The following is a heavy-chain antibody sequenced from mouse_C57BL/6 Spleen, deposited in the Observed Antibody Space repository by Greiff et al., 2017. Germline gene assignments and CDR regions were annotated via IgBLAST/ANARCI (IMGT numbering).Heavy chain of an antibody. Sequence: QVQLQQPGAELVKPGASVKLSCKASGYTFTSYWMHWVKQRPGQGLEWIGMIQPNSGSTNYNEKFKSKATLTVDKSSSTAYLQRSSLTSEDSAVYYCGRRAAQAIDAMDYWGQGTSVTVSS. V-gene: IGHV1-64*01. CDR1: GYTFTSYW. CDR3: GRRAAQAIDAMDY. J-gene: IGHJ4*01. CDR2: IQPNSGST. D-gene: IGHD3-2*02.